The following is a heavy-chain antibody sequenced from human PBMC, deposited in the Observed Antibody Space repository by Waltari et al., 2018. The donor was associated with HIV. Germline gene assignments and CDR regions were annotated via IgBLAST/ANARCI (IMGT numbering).Heavy chain of an antibody. CDR3: ARTTIYWGPFDY. CDR2: SNAGNGNT. V-gene: IGHV1-3*01. D-gene: IGHD3-16*01. Sequence: QVQLVQSGAAGKKPGASVKVSCKASGYSFTTYAMHWVRQAPGQRRKWMGWSNAGNGNTESAQKFQGRVTISRDTSANTAYMELSSMSSEDTAVYYCARTTIYWGPFDYWGQGSLVTVSS. J-gene: IGHJ4*02. CDR1: GYSFTTYA.